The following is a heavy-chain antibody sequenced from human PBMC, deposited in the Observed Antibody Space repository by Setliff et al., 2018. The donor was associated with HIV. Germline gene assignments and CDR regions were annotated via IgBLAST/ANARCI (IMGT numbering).Heavy chain of an antibody. V-gene: IGHV4-59*01. Sequence: PSETLSLTCTVSGGSMSSYYWSWIRQPPGKGLEWVGYIYYSGSTNYNPSLKSRVSISVDTSKNQFSLKLSSVTAADTAMYYCRRVGFGELFGAFDIWGQGIMVTVSS. D-gene: IGHD3-10*01. CDR3: RRVGFGELFGAFDI. CDR1: GGSMSSYY. J-gene: IGHJ3*02. CDR2: IYYSGST.